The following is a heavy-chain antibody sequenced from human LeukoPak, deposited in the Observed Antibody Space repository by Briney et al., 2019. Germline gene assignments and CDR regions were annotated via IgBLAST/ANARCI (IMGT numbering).Heavy chain of an antibody. CDR2: ISSSGGTI. V-gene: IGHV3-23*01. J-gene: IGHJ4*02. D-gene: IGHD3/OR15-3a*01. CDR3: AKDPSGGTGYYGTARFDF. CDR1: GFTFSSYS. Sequence: GGSLRLSCAASGFTFSSYSMNWVRQAPGKGLEWVSTISSSGGTIYYADSVKGRFNISRDNSNNTLYLQMNSLRAEATAVYYCAKDPSGGTGYYGTARFDFWGQGTLVTVSS.